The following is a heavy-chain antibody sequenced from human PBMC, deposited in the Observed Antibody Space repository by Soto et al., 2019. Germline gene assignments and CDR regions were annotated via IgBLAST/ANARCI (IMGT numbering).Heavy chain of an antibody. Sequence: PGGSLRLSCAASGFTFSSYAMHWVRQAPGKGLEWVAVISYDGSNKYYADSVKGRFTISRDNSKNTLYLQMNSLRAEDTAVYYCAREYYSNYHVSVWEDYFDYWGQGTLVTVSS. CDR1: GFTFSSYA. CDR2: ISYDGSNK. V-gene: IGHV3-30-3*01. J-gene: IGHJ4*02. CDR3: AREYYSNYHVSVWEDYFDY. D-gene: IGHD4-4*01.